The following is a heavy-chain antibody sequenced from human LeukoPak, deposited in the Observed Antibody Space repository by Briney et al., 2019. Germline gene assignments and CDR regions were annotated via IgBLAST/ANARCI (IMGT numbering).Heavy chain of an antibody. CDR2: ISYDGSNK. D-gene: IGHD3-22*01. J-gene: IGHJ3*02. CDR1: GFTFSSYG. CDR3: AKATKYYYDSSGLNAFDI. Sequence: PGRSLRLSCAASGFTFSSYGMHWVRQAPGKGLEWVAVISYDGSNKYYADSVKGRFTISRDNSKNTLYLQMNSLRAEDTAVYYCAKATKYYYDSSGLNAFDIWGQGTMVTVSS. V-gene: IGHV3-30*18.